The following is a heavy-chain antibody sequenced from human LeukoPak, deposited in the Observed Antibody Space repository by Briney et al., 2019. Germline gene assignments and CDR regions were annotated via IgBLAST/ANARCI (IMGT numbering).Heavy chain of an antibody. D-gene: IGHD1-26*01. J-gene: IGHJ4*02. Sequence: SETLSLTCTVSGGSISSSSYYWGWIRQPPGKGLEWIGSIYYSGSTYYNPSLKSRVTISVDTSKNQFSLKLSSVTAADTAVYYCAGQEGSVVGANSFFDYWGQGTLVTVSS. CDR3: AGQEGSVVGANSFFDY. CDR1: GGSISSSSYY. CDR2: IYYSGST. V-gene: IGHV4-39*01.